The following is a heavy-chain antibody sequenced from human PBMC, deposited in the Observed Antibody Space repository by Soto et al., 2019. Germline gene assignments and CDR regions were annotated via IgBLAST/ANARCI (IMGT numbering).Heavy chain of an antibody. CDR1: GGSFSGYY. CDR3: ARGRQQLVQGYYYYGMDV. J-gene: IGHJ6*02. D-gene: IGHD6-13*01. CDR2: INHSGST. Sequence: SETLSLTCAVYGGSFSGYYCSWIRQPPGKGLEWIGEINHSGSTNYNPSLKSRVTISVDTSKNQFSLKLSSVTAADTAVYYCARGRQQLVQGYYYYGMDVWRQGTTVTVSS. V-gene: IGHV4-34*01.